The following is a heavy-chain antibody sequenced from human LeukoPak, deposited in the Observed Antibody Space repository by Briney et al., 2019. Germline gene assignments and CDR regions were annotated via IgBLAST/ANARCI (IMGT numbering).Heavy chain of an antibody. CDR3: ARACCSGGSCYGSNWGSTDY. D-gene: IGHD2-15*01. CDR1: GGSFSGYY. J-gene: IGHJ4*02. CDR2: INHSGST. V-gene: IGHV4-34*01. Sequence: SETLSLTCAVYGGSFSGYYWSWIRQPPGKGLEWIGEINHSGSTNYNPSLKSRVTISVDTSKNQFSLKLSSVTAADTAVYYCARACCSGGSCYGSNWGSTDYWGQGTLVTVSS.